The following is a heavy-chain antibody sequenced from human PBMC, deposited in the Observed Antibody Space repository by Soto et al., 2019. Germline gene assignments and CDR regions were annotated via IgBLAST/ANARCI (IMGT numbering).Heavy chain of an antibody. V-gene: IGHV3-23*01. CDR3: SKVNNGYSSGWFTLDH. CDR1: GFTFSNYA. CDR2: ISGSGTT. J-gene: IGHJ4*01. Sequence: EVQLLESGGGLVQPGGSLRLSCAASGFTFSNYAMTWVRQTPGKGLEWVSSISGSGTTYYADSVKGRFIISRDNSKNTLYLQMNRLRAEDAAVYYCSKVNNGYSSGWFTLDHWGQGTLVTVSS. D-gene: IGHD6-19*01.